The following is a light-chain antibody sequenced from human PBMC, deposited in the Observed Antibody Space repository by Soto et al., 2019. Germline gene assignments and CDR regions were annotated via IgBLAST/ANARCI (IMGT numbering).Light chain of an antibody. CDR1: QSVSIY. J-gene: IGKJ4*01. V-gene: IGKV3-11*01. CDR2: DVS. CDR3: QQRSNWPT. Sequence: ETVLTQSPATLSLSPGERATLSCRASQSVSIYLAWYQQKAGQAARLLIYDVSNRATGIPARFSGSGSGTDFTLTISILEPEDSAVYYCQQRSNWPTVGGGTKVEIK.